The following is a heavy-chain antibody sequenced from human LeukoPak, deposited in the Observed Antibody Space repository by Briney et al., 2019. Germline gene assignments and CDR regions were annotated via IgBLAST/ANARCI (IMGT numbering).Heavy chain of an antibody. D-gene: IGHD6-6*01. J-gene: IGHJ4*02. CDR3: ARAPSLSSSGDY. V-gene: IGHV1-18*01. Sequence: GASVKVSCKASGYTFTSYGISWVRQAPGQGLECMGWLSAYNGNTNYAQKPQGRVTMTTRTSRSTAYMELRSLRSDDTAVYYCARAPSLSSSGDYWGQGTLVTVSS. CDR1: GYTFTSYG. CDR2: LSAYNGNT.